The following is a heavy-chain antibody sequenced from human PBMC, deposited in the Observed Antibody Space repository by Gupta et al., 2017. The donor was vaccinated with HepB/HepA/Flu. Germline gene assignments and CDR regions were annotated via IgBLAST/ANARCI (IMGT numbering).Heavy chain of an antibody. CDR3: ATWYQSLITLDN. Sequence: QVHLVESGGGVVQPGTSLRLSCAASGFTFSESGMHWVRQAPGKGLEWVAVVWIDGGKKYYADPVKGRFTISRDNSKSTLYLQMNSVRAEDTAVYYCATWYQSLITLDNWGQGTLVTVSS. D-gene: IGHD1-14*01. J-gene: IGHJ4*02. V-gene: IGHV3-33*01. CDR2: VWIDGGKK. CDR1: GFTFSESG.